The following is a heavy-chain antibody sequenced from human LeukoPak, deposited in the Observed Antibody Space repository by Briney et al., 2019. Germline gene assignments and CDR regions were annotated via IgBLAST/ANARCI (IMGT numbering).Heavy chain of an antibody. CDR2: ISVSGNT. Sequence: GGSLRLSCAASGFTLSSYAMSWVRQGPGKGLEWVSAISVSGNTYHADSVKGRFTISRHSSKNKLYLQMNSLRAEDTAVYYCARVGTPMVTIVAPYYMDVWGKGTTVTVSS. J-gene: IGHJ6*03. CDR3: ARVGTPMVTIVAPYYMDV. CDR1: GFTLSSYA. V-gene: IGHV3-23*01. D-gene: IGHD5-18*01.